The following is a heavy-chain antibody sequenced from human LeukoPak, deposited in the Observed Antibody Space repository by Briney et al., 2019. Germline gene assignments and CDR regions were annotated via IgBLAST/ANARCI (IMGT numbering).Heavy chain of an antibody. V-gene: IGHV3-7*01. D-gene: IGHD3-22*01. J-gene: IGHJ4*02. Sequence: GGSLRLSCAASGFTFSSYWMSWVRQAPGKGLEWVANIKQDGSEKYYVDSLKGRFTISRDNAKNSLFLQMNSLRAEDTAVYYCARDGDSSGYGRYKYYFDYWGQGTLVTVSS. CDR2: IKQDGSEK. CDR3: ARDGDSSGYGRYKYYFDY. CDR1: GFTFSSYW.